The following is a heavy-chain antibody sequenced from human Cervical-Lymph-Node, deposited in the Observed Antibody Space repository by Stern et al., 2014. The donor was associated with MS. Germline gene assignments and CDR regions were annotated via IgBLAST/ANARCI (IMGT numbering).Heavy chain of an antibody. J-gene: IGHJ4*02. Sequence: QVQLQESGPGLVKPSETLSLTCTVSGGSISSSSYYWGWIRQPPGKGLEWIGSIYYRGSTYYNPSLKSRVTISLDPSKNQFSLKLSSVTAADTAVYYCARHALLEALDYWGQGTLVTVSS. D-gene: IGHD2/OR15-2a*01. CDR2: IYYRGST. CDR3: ARHALLEALDY. V-gene: IGHV4-39*01. CDR1: GGSISSSSYY.